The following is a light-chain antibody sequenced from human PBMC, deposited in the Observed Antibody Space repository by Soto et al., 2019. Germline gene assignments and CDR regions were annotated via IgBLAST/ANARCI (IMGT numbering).Light chain of an antibody. CDR3: QRSYSTPWT. CDR2: AAS. CDR1: QSISSH. Sequence: DIQMTQSPSSLSASVGDRVTITCRASQSISSHLNWYQQKQGKAPKLLIYAASSLQSGGPSRFSGSGSGTDFTLTISSLQPEDFATYYCQRSYSTPWTFGQGTKVEIK. J-gene: IGKJ1*01. V-gene: IGKV1-39*01.